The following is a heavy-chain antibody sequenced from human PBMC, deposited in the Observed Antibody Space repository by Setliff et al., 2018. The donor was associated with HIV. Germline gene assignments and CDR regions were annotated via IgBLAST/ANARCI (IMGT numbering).Heavy chain of an antibody. V-gene: IGHV3-48*03. CDR3: AREIYREYATVSGDGFDL. CDR2: ISRREDMI. D-gene: IGHD2-8*01. CDR1: GFTFSNYE. J-gene: IGHJ3*01. Sequence: GGSLRLSCAASGFTFSNYEMSWVLQAPGKGLEWVSYISRREDMIRYSESVKGRFTISRDNAKNSLYLQMDSLRAEDTAVYYCAREIYREYATVSGDGFDLWGQGTMVTVSS.